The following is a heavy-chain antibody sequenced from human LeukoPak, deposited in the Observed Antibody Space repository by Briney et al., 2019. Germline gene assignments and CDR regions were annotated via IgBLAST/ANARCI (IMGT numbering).Heavy chain of an antibody. CDR1: GGTFSSYA. Sequence: ASVKVSCKASGGTFSSYAISWVRQAPGQGLEWMGRIIPILGIANYAQKFRGRVTITADKSTSTAYMELSSLRSEDTAVYYCARRYYDFWSGPTNWYFDLWGRGTLVTVSS. CDR2: IIPILGIA. V-gene: IGHV1-69*04. D-gene: IGHD3-3*01. J-gene: IGHJ2*01. CDR3: ARRYYDFWSGPTNWYFDL.